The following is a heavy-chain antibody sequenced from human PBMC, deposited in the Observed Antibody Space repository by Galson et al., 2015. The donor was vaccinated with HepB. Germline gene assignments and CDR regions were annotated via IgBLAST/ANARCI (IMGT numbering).Heavy chain of an antibody. CDR2: VSAYNPNT. D-gene: IGHD3-3*01. J-gene: IGHJ3*01. CDR3: ARDRYDFWSGYYLDV. V-gene: IGHV1-18*01. Sequence: SVKVSCKASGYTFTNYGISWVRQAPGQGLEWLGWVSAYNPNTKYAQNLQGRVTMTTDTSTSTAYMELRSLRSDDTAVYYCARDRYDFWSGYYLDVWGQGTMVTVSS. CDR1: GYTFTNYG.